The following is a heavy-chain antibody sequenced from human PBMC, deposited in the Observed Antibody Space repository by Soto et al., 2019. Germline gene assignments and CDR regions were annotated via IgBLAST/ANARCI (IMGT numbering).Heavy chain of an antibody. V-gene: IGHV3-48*03. Sequence: EVQLVESGGGLVQPGGSLRLSCSTSGFTFSNYEMNWVRQAPGKGLEWVSYIGISGTSIYYADSVKGRFTISRDNAKNSLYLQMNSLRAEDTAVYYCARAVAGIFVYYWGXXTLVTVSS. CDR1: GFTFSNYE. CDR2: IGISGTSI. J-gene: IGHJ4*01. CDR3: ARAVAGIFVYY. D-gene: IGHD6-19*01.